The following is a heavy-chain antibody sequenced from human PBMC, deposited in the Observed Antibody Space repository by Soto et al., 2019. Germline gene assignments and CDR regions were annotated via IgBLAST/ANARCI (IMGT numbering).Heavy chain of an antibody. Sequence: ASVKVSCKASGYTFTGNHMHWVRQAPGQGLEWMALINPTTGGTNYAQKFQGRVTMTWDTSISTAYMELARLTSDDTAIDYCARGYCSSIGCSHYFDFWGQGTLVTVSS. CDR3: ARGYCSSIGCSHYFDF. CDR1: GYTFTGNH. J-gene: IGHJ4*02. D-gene: IGHD2-2*01. V-gene: IGHV1-2*02. CDR2: INPTTGGT.